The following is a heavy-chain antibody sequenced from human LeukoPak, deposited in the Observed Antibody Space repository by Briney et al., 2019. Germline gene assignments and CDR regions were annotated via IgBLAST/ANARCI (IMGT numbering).Heavy chain of an antibody. J-gene: IGHJ4*02. D-gene: IGHD3-22*01. Sequence: PGGSLRLSCAASGFTFSSYEMNWVRQAPGKGLEWVSYISSSGSTIYYADSVEGRFTISRDNAKNSLYLQMNSLRAEDTAVYYCARDRRDYYDSSADFDYWGQGTLVTVSS. CDR1: GFTFSSYE. CDR3: ARDRRDYYDSSADFDY. V-gene: IGHV3-48*03. CDR2: ISSSGSTI.